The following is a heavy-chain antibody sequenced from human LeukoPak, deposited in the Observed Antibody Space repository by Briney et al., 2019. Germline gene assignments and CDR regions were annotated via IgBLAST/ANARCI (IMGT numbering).Heavy chain of an antibody. CDR2: INPNSGGT. J-gene: IGHJ6*03. D-gene: IGHD2-2*01. CDR1: GYAFTGYY. V-gene: IGHV1-2*02. CDR3: ARERYGTNYYYYYMDV. Sequence: ASVKVSCKASGYAFTGYYMHWVRQAPGQGLEWMGWINPNSGGTNYAQKFQGRVTMTRDTSISTAYMELSRLRSDDTAVYYCARERYGTNYYYYYMDVWGKGTTVTVSS.